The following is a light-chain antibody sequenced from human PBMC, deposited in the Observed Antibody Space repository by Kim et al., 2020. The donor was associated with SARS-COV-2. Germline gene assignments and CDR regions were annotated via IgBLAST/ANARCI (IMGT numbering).Light chain of an antibody. CDR3: SSYAASNNKV. Sequence: GQSVTISCTGTSSAVGGYNFVSWYQQHPGKAPKRIIYEVNKRPSGVPDRFSASKSGNTASLTVSGLQAEDEADYYCSSYAASNNKVFGTGTQLTVL. CDR1: SSAVGGYNF. J-gene: IGLJ1*01. V-gene: IGLV2-8*01. CDR2: EVN.